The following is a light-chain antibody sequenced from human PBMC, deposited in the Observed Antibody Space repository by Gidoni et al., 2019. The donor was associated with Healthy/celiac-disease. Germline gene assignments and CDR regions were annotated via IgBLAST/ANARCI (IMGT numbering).Light chain of an antibody. CDR1: QSISSY. Sequence: EIQMTQSPSSLSASVGDRVTITCRASQSISSYLNWYQEKPGKAPKLLIYAASNLQSGVPSRFSGSGSGTDFTLTISSLQPEDFATYYCQQSYSTPGTFGQGTKLEIK. CDR2: AAS. V-gene: IGKV1-39*01. J-gene: IGKJ2*02. CDR3: QQSYSTPGT.